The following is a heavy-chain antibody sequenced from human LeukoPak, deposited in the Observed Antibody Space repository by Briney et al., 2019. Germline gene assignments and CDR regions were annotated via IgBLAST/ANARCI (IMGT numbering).Heavy chain of an antibody. CDR2: IHYTGST. Sequence: PSETLSLTCTVSGGSINSYYWSWIRQPPGKGLECIGYIHYTGSTNYNPSLRSGVPISVDTSKSQFSLKLSSVTAEDTAIYYCARGGYYGSGNDFRFDPWGQGTLVTVSS. CDR3: ARGGYYGSGNDFRFDP. V-gene: IGHV4-59*01. CDR1: GGSINSYY. D-gene: IGHD3-10*01. J-gene: IGHJ5*02.